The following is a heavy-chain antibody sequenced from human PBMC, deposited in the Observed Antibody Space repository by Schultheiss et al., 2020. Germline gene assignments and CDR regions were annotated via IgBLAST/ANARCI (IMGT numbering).Heavy chain of an antibody. CDR2: INHSGST. CDR3: ARECYDFWSGYGTDY. CDR1: GDSINSSKW. V-gene: IGHV4-4*02. J-gene: IGHJ4*02. D-gene: IGHD3-3*01. Sequence: SETLSLTCAVSGDSINSSKWWSWVRQPPAKGLEWIGEINHSGSTNYNPSLKSRVTISVDTSKNQFSLKLSSVTAADTAVYYCARECYDFWSGYGTDYWGQGTLVTVSS.